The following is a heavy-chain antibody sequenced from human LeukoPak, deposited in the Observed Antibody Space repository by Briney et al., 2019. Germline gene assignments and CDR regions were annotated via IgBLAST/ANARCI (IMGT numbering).Heavy chain of an antibody. V-gene: IGHV3-48*04. CDR1: GFTFSRYW. CDR2: ISSSGSAI. D-gene: IGHD3-3*01. Sequence: PGGSLRLSCAASGFTFSRYWMTWVRQAPGKGLEWVSYISSSGSAIYYADSVKGRFTISRDNAKNSLYLQMNSLRAEDTAVYYCARVRYYDFWSGYPIGYYYMDVWGKGTTVTVSS. J-gene: IGHJ6*03. CDR3: ARVRYYDFWSGYPIGYYYMDV.